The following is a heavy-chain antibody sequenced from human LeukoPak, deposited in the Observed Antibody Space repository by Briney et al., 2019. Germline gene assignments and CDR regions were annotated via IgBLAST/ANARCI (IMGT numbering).Heavy chain of an antibody. CDR3: ASGSSGWYELEY. Sequence: SVKVSCKASGGTFSSYAISWVRQAPGQGLEWMGGIIPIFGTANYAQKFQGRVTITTDESTSTAYMELSSLRSEDTAVYYCASGSSGWYELEYWGQGTLVTVSS. D-gene: IGHD6-19*01. J-gene: IGHJ4*02. V-gene: IGHV1-69*05. CDR1: GGTFSSYA. CDR2: IIPIFGTA.